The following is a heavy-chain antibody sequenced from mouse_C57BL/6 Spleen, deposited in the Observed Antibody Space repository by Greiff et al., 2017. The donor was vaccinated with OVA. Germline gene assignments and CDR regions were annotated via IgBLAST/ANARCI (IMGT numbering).Heavy chain of an antibody. Sequence: EVQGVESGPELVKPGASVKISCKASGYSFTGYYMNWVKQSPEKSLEWIGEINPSTGGTTYNQKFKAKATLTVDKSSSTAYMQLKSLTSEDSAVYYCARGRYDFDYWGQGTTLTVSS. D-gene: IGHD2-3*01. V-gene: IGHV1-42*01. CDR3: ARGRYDFDY. CDR1: GYSFTGYY. J-gene: IGHJ2*01. CDR2: INPSTGGT.